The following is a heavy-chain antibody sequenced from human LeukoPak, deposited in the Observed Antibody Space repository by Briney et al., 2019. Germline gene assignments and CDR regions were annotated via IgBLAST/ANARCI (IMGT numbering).Heavy chain of an antibody. J-gene: IGHJ5*02. Sequence: GGSLRLSCEASGFPFDDYAMHWVRQLPGKGLEWLSLITGNGVNTYHADSVKGRFTISRDNSKNSLFVYLQMNSLRTEDTAFYYCARDPAYSTGWYMGSWGQGTMVTVSS. CDR2: ITGNGVNT. V-gene: IGHV3-43*02. CDR1: GFPFDDYA. D-gene: IGHD6-19*01. CDR3: ARDPAYSTGWYMGS.